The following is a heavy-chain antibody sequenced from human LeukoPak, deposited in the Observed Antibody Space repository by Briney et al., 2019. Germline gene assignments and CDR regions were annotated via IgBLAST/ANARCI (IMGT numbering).Heavy chain of an antibody. CDR1: GGSISSYY. D-gene: IGHD3-22*01. Sequence: SETLFLTCTVSGGSISSYYWSWIRQPPGKGLEWIGYIYYSGSTNYNPSLKSRVTISVDTSKNQFSLKLSSVTAADTAVYYCARLNSGYYYYWGQGTLVTVSS. CDR2: IYYSGST. J-gene: IGHJ4*02. V-gene: IGHV4-59*08. CDR3: ARLNSGYYYY.